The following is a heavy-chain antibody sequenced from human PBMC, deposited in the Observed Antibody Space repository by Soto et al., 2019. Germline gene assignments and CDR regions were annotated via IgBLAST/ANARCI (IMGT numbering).Heavy chain of an antibody. V-gene: IGHV3-21*04. CDR2: ISSSGRHL. Sequence: PGGSLRLSCAASGFIFNTYTMTWVRQAPGKGLEWVSSISSSGRHLYHADSVRGRFTISRDNAKNTLYLQMNSLRAEDTALYYCAKGRSYYYYYGVDVWGQGTTVTVSS. CDR3: AKGRSYYYYYGVDV. J-gene: IGHJ6*02. CDR1: GFIFNTYT.